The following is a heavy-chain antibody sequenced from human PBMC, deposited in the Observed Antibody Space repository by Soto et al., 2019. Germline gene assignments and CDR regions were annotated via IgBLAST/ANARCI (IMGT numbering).Heavy chain of an antibody. D-gene: IGHD3-10*01. CDR2: IHYSGST. CDR1: GGSINNYY. V-gene: IGHV4-59*01. J-gene: IGHJ4*02. CDR3: ARDTSGLDY. Sequence: QVQLQESGPRLVKPSETLSLTCTVSGGSINNYYWSWIRRPPGKGLEWNGNIHYSGSTNYSPSLKSRVAISVDTSKNQFSLRLSSVTAADTAVYYCARDTSGLDYWGQGTPVTVSS.